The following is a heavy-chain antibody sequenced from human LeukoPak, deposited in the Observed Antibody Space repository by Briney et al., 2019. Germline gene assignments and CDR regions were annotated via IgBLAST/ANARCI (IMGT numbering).Heavy chain of an antibody. CDR1: GSSIRSSSYY. CDR2: IYYSGST. J-gene: IGHJ3*02. D-gene: IGHD6-13*01. V-gene: IGHV4-61*05. Sequence: PSETLSLTCTVSGSSIRSSSYYWGWMRQPPGKGLEWIGYIYYSGSTNYNPSLKSRVTVSVDTSKNQFSLKLSSVTAADTAVYYCAREPAHSSPEAFDIWGQGTMVTVSS. CDR3: AREPAHSSPEAFDI.